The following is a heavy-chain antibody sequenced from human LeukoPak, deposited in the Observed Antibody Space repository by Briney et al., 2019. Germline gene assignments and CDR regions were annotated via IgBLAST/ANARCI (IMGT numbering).Heavy chain of an antibody. D-gene: IGHD3-16*01. J-gene: IGHJ6*03. V-gene: IGHV3-30*04. CDR2: ISYDGSNK. Sequence: SGGSLRLSCAASGFAFSSYAMHWVRQAPGKGLEWVAVISYDGSNKYYADSVKGRFTISRDNSKNTLYLQMNSLRAEDTAVYYCAREGARGMTTFDKYYYHYMDVWGKGTTVTVSS. CDR1: GFAFSSYA. CDR3: AREGARGMTTFDKYYYHYMDV.